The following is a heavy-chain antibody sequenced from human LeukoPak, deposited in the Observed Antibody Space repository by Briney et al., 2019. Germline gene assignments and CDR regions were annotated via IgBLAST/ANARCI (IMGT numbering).Heavy chain of an antibody. D-gene: IGHD4-23*01. J-gene: IGHJ1*01. CDR2: IYYRGNT. CDR1: GGSISSGIYY. V-gene: IGHV4-39*01. Sequence: SETLSLTCTVSGGSISSGIYYWAWIRQPPGKGLEWIGSIYYRGNTYYNPSLKSRVTLSVDTPKNQFSLNLSSVTAADTAVYYCARHGDGGPAEYFRHWGQGTLVTVSS. CDR3: ARHGDGGPAEYFRH.